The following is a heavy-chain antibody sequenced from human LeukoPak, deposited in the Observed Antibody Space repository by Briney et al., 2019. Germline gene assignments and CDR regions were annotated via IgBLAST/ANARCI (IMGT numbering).Heavy chain of an antibody. Sequence: ASVKVSCKASGCTFTGYYMHWVRQAPGQGLEWMGWINPNSGGTNYAQKFQGRVTMTRDTSISTAYMELSRLRSDDTAVYYCARVVRWLQFTFDYWGQGTLVTVSS. CDR2: INPNSGGT. V-gene: IGHV1-2*02. J-gene: IGHJ4*02. CDR1: GCTFTGYY. CDR3: ARVVRWLQFTFDY. D-gene: IGHD5-24*01.